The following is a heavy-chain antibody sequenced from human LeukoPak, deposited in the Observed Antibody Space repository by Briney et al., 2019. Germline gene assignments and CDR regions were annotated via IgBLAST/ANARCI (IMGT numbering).Heavy chain of an antibody. CDR1: GFTSSDHY. CDR2: SRNKDKSYTT. D-gene: IGHD3-22*01. J-gene: IGHJ4*02. V-gene: IGHV3-72*01. CDR3: ARAVAYDSDGYYYFDY. Sequence: RGSLRLSCAASGFTSSDHYMDWVRQAPGKGLEWVGRSRNKDKSYTTEYAASVKGRFTISRDDLKNSVYLQMNSLKTEDTAVYYCARAVAYDSDGYYYFDYWGQGTLVTVSS.